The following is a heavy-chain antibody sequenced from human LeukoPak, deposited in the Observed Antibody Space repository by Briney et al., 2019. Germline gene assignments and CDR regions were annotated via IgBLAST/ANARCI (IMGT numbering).Heavy chain of an antibody. CDR1: GFIFSSYS. D-gene: IGHD4-17*01. V-gene: IGHV3-30*02. CDR2: IRYDGSNK. CDR3: ARGDPTVTTTGSGGLDI. Sequence: GGSLRLSCAVSGFIFSSYSMNWVRQAPGKGLEWVAFIRYDGSNKCYADSVKGRFTISRDNSKNTLYLQMNSLRAEDTAVYYCARGDPTVTTTGSGGLDIWGQGTMVTVSS. J-gene: IGHJ3*02.